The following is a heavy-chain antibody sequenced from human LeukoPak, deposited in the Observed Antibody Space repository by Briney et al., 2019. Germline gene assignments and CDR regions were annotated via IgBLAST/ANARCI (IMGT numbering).Heavy chain of an antibody. V-gene: IGHV1-2*02. CDR2: INPNSGGT. D-gene: IGHD4-17*01. J-gene: IGHJ4*02. Sequence: ASVKVSCKASGYTFTSYDINWVRQTPGQGLEWMGWINPNSGGTNYAQKFQGRVTMTRDTSISTAYMELSRLRSDDTAVYYCARVDYGDYAYWGQGTLVTVSS. CDR3: ARVDYGDYAY. CDR1: GYTFTSYD.